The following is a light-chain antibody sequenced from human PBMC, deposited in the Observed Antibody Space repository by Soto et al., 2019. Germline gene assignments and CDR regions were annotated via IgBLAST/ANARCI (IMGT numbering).Light chain of an antibody. CDR2: EVS. CDR3: SSYTTSSTWV. V-gene: IGLV2-14*01. J-gene: IGLJ3*02. Sequence: QSALTQPASVSGSPGQSITISCTGTSSDVGGYKYVSWYQQHPGNAPKRMIYEVSNRPSGVSDRFSGSKSVNTASLTISGLQAEDEADYYCSSYTTSSTWVFGGGTKLTVL. CDR1: SSDVGGYKY.